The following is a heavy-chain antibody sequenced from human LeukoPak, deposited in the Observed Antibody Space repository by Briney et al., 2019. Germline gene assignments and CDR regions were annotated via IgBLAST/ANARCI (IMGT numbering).Heavy chain of an antibody. J-gene: IGHJ6*02. CDR1: GGSISSSNW. V-gene: IGHV4-4*02. CDR2: IYHSGST. Sequence: SETLSLTCAVSGGSISSSNWWSWVRQPPGKGLEWIGEIYHSGSTNYNPSLKSRVTISVDKSKNQFSLKLSSVTAADTAVYYCARATVTQTYYYYYGMDVWGQGTTVTVSS. CDR3: ARATVTQTYYYYYGMDV. D-gene: IGHD4-17*01.